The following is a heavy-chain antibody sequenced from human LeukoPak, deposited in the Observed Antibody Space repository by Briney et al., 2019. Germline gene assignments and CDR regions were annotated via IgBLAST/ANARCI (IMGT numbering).Heavy chain of an antibody. Sequence: PSETLSLTCTASGGTISSYYWSWIRLPAGEGLEWIGRIYTNGNTNYNPSLKSRVTMSVGTSKNQFSLRLSSVTAADTAVYYCAGLANSGYDFYYYINVWGKGTTVTVSS. CDR2: IYTNGNT. CDR1: GGTISSYY. J-gene: IGHJ6*03. D-gene: IGHD5-12*01. CDR3: AGLANSGYDFYYYINV. V-gene: IGHV4-4*07.